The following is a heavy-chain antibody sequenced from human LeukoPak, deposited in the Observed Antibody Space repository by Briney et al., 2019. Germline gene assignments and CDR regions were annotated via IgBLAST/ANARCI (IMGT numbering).Heavy chain of an antibody. J-gene: IGHJ4*02. Sequence: GGSLRLSCAASGFTFSTYAMSWVRQAPGKGLEWVSGISDSGGSTYYADSVKGRFTISRDNAKNSLYLQMNSLRAEDTAVYYCARDPGAVAGLFDYWGQGTLVTVSS. D-gene: IGHD6-19*01. V-gene: IGHV3-23*01. CDR1: GFTFSTYA. CDR2: ISDSGGST. CDR3: ARDPGAVAGLFDY.